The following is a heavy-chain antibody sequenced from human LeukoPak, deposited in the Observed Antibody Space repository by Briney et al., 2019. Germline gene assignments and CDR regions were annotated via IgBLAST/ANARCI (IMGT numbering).Heavy chain of an antibody. D-gene: IGHD4-11*01. CDR1: GFTFSSYS. CDR3: ATGDYSDY. Sequence: GGSLRLSCAASGFTFSSYSMNWVRQAPGKGLEWVAFIRYDGSNKYYADSVKGRFTISRDNSKNTLYLQMNSLRAEDTAVYYCATGDYSDYWGQGTLVTVSS. V-gene: IGHV3-30*02. CDR2: IRYDGSNK. J-gene: IGHJ4*02.